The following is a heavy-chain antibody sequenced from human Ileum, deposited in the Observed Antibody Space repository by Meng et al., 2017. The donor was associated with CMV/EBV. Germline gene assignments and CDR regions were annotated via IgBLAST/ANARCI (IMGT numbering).Heavy chain of an antibody. Sequence: QVQLVQSGSELKKPGASVKVSCKASGYTFTSNNLIWVRQAPGQGPEWMGWIDTYTGNPTYARDFTGRFVFSLDTSVSTAYLQISSLKAEDTAVYYCAKDGLNERYFDYWGQGTLVTVSS. D-gene: IGHD6-25*01. CDR1: GYTFTSNN. J-gene: IGHJ4*02. CDR3: AKDGLNERYFDY. CDR2: IDTYTGNP. V-gene: IGHV7-4-1*02.